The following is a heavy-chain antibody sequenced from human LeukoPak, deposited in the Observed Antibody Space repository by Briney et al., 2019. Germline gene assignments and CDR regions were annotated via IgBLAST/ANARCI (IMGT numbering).Heavy chain of an antibody. D-gene: IGHD3-22*01. V-gene: IGHV3-30-3*01. CDR1: GFTFSSYA. CDR3: ASEKRGYGIDY. Sequence: PGGSLRLSCAASGFTFSSYAKHWVRQAPGKGLEWVAVISYDGSNKYYADSVKGRFTISRDNSKNTLYLQMNSLRAEDTAVYYCASEKRGYGIDYWGQGTLVTVSS. CDR2: ISYDGSNK. J-gene: IGHJ4*02.